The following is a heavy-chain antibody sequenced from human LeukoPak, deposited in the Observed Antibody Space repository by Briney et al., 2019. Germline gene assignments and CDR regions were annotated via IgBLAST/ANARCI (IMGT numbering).Heavy chain of an antibody. CDR1: GYTFTGYY. CDR3: AREVRSGSYWGAYYYYYYMDV. D-gene: IGHD1-26*01. CDR2: INPNSGGT. J-gene: IGHJ6*03. Sequence: ASVKVSCKASGYTFTGYYMHWVRQAPGQGLEWMGWINPNSGGTNYAQKFQGRVTMTRDTSISTAYMELGRLRSDDTAVYYCAREVRSGSYWGAYYYYYYMDVWGKGTTVTVSS. V-gene: IGHV1-2*02.